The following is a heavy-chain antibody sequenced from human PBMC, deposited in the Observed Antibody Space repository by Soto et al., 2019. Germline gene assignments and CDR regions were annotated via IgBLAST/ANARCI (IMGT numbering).Heavy chain of an antibody. CDR1: GFTFSNYA. D-gene: IGHD2-15*01. Sequence: EVQLLDSGGGLVQPGGSLRLSCAASGFTFSNYAMSWVRQAPGKGLEWVSGVGGSGDSTYYADSVKGRFTISRDNSKDTLYLQMNSLRAEDTAVYYCAQSPLGYCSGGSCYPTHYFDYWGQGTLVTVSS. CDR2: VGGSGDST. J-gene: IGHJ4*02. CDR3: AQSPLGYCSGGSCYPTHYFDY. V-gene: IGHV3-23*01.